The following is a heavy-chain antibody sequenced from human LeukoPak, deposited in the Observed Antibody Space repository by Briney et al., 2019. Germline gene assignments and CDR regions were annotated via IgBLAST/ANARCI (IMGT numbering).Heavy chain of an antibody. V-gene: IGHV3-30*04. J-gene: IGHJ4*02. CDR1: GFTSSSYA. Sequence: QPGGSLRLSCAASGFTSSSYAMHWVRQAPGKGLEWVAVISYDGSNKYYADSVKGRFTISRDNSKNTLYLQMNSLRAEDTAVYYCARQKYLRGPDVEYFDYWGQGTLVTVSS. CDR3: ARQKYLRGPDVEYFDY. CDR2: ISYDGSNK. D-gene: IGHD5/OR15-5a*01.